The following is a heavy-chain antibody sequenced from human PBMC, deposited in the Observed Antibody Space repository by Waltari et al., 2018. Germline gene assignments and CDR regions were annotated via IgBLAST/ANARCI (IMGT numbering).Heavy chain of an antibody. CDR3: AKRSPSGTYYFDS. CDR2: ISGGGSGT. D-gene: IGHD1-1*01. CDR1: GFTFSSYA. Sequence: LVESGGGLLQPGGSLKLSCAASGFTFSSYAMSWVRQAPGKGLEWVSSISGGGSGTYYTDSVKGRFTISRDNSKNTLYLQMNSLSAEDTALYYCAKRSPSGTYYFDSWGQGTLVTVSS. J-gene: IGHJ4*02. V-gene: IGHV3-23*04.